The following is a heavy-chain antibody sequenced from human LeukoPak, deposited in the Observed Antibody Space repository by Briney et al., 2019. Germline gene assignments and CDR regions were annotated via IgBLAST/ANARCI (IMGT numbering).Heavy chain of an antibody. V-gene: IGHV3-11*04. CDR1: GFTFSDYY. Sequence: GGSLRLSCAASGFTFSDYYMTWIRRAPGKGLEWVSYITSSGSTIYYADSVKGRFTISRDNAKNSLYLQMNSLRLEDTAVYYCARGTVSPGWFDPWGQGTLVTVSS. D-gene: IGHD4-17*01. CDR3: ARGTVSPGWFDP. J-gene: IGHJ5*02. CDR2: ITSSGSTI.